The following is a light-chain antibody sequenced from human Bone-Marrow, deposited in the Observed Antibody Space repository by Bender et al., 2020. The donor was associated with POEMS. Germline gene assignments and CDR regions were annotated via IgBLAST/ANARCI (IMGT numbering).Light chain of an antibody. V-gene: IGLV2-11*01. CDR3: CAYAGGIWV. Sequence: QSALTQPRSVSGSPGQSVTVSCTGTSSDVGAYNSVSWYQHHPGKAPKLIISDVDKRPSGVPDRFFGSKSGNTASLTISGLQAEDEADYYCCAYAGGIWVFGGGTKLTVL. J-gene: IGLJ3*02. CDR2: DVD. CDR1: SSDVGAYNS.